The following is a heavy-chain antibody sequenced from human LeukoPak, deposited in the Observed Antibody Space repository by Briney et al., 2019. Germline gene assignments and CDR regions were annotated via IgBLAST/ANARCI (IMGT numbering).Heavy chain of an antibody. J-gene: IGHJ4*02. D-gene: IGHD4-17*01. CDR2: VSGSGGGT. Sequence: AGGSLRLSCAASGFPFSSYAMSWVRQAPGKGLEWVSVVSGSGGGTYYADSVKGRFAISEDNSKNTVYLQMNSLRAEDTALYYCAKGGVYGDYYFDYWGQGTLVTVSS. CDR1: GFPFSSYA. CDR3: AKGGVYGDYYFDY. V-gene: IGHV3-23*01.